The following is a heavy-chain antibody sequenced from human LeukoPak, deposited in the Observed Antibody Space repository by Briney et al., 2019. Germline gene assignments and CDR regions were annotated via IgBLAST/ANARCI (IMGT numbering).Heavy chain of an antibody. CDR1: GITFSSYG. CDR2: IRYDGSNK. J-gene: IGHJ4*02. Sequence: GGSLRLSCAAPGITFSSYGMHWVRQAPGKGLEWVAFIRYDGSNKYYADSVKGRFTISRDNSKNTLYMQMKSLRAEDTAVYYCAKDAVWRQLVSDQYLDYWGQGTLVTVSS. CDR3: AKDAVWRQLVSDQYLDY. D-gene: IGHD5-24*01. V-gene: IGHV3-30*02.